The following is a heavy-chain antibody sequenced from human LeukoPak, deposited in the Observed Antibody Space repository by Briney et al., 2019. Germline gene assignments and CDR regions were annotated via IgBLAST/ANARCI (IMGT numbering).Heavy chain of an antibody. CDR1: GYTFTSNY. CDR3: ARERSTSGQGAFDI. CDR2: INASGGTT. Sequence: GASVKVSCKASGYTFTSNYVHWVRQAPGQGLEWMGIINASGGTTVYAQNVQGRVTMTRDTSTSTVYMELSSLRSEDTAIYYCARERSTSGQGAFDIWGQGTMVTVSS. J-gene: IGHJ3*02. V-gene: IGHV1-46*01. D-gene: IGHD2-2*01.